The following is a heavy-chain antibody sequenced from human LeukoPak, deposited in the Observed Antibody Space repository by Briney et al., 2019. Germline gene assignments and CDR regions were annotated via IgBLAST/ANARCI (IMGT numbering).Heavy chain of an antibody. Sequence: SETLSLTCTVSGGSINSYYWSWIRQPPGKGLEWIGYIYYSGSTNYNPSLKSRVTISVDTSKNQFSLRLISVTAADTAVYYCARDRHGSGSAHSFDPWGQGIPVTVSS. D-gene: IGHD3-10*01. J-gene: IGHJ5*02. V-gene: IGHV4-59*01. CDR1: GGSINSYY. CDR2: IYYSGST. CDR3: ARDRHGSGSAHSFDP.